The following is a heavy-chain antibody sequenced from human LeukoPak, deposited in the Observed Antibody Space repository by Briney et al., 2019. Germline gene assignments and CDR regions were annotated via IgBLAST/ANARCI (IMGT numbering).Heavy chain of an antibody. CDR2: ISYDGSNK. Sequence: PGRSLRLSCAASGFTFSSYGMHWVRQAPGKGLEWVAVISYDGSNKYCADSVKGRFTISRDNSKNTLYLQMNSLRAEDTAVYYCAKDWGAEACFDYWGQGTLVTVSS. CDR3: AKDWGAEACFDY. J-gene: IGHJ4*02. CDR1: GFTFSSYG. V-gene: IGHV3-30*18. D-gene: IGHD3-16*01.